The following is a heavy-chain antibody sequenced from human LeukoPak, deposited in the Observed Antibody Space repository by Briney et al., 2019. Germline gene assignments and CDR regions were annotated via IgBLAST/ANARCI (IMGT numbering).Heavy chain of an antibody. V-gene: IGHV3-30*02. CDR2: IRYDGSNK. D-gene: IGHD3-3*01. Sequence: GGSLRLSSAASGFTFSSYGMHWVRQAPGKGLEWVAFIRYDGSNKYYADSVKGRFTISRDNSKNTLYLQMNSLRAEDTAVYYCAKDRGVTIFGVVIPDAFDIWGQGTMVTVSS. J-gene: IGHJ3*02. CDR3: AKDRGVTIFGVVIPDAFDI. CDR1: GFTFSSYG.